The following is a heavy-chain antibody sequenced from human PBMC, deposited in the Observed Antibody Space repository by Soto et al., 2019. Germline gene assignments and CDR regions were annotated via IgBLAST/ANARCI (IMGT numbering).Heavy chain of an antibody. D-gene: IGHD6-6*01. CDR1: GFTFSGYE. J-gene: IGHJ4*02. CDR2: ISYDGSNK. CDR3: ATLTLAARDFDY. V-gene: IGHV3-30*03. Sequence: VQPVESGGGLVQPGGSLRLSCAASGFTFSGYELNWVRQAPGKGLEWVAVISYDGSNKYYADSVKGRFTISRDNSKNTLYLQMNSLRAEDTAVYYCATLTLAARDFDYWGQGTLVTVSS.